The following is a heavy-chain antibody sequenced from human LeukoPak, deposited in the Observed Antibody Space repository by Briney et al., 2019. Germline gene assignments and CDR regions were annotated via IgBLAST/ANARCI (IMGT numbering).Heavy chain of an antibody. D-gene: IGHD3-22*01. CDR2: IKQDGSEK. Sequence: AGGSLRLSCAASGFTFSSYWMSWVRQAPGKGLEWVANIKQDGSEKYYVDSVKGRFTISRDNAKSSLYLQMNSLRAEDTAVCYCARDPGSSGYYPYFDYWGQGTLVTVSS. J-gene: IGHJ4*02. CDR1: GFTFSSYW. CDR3: ARDPGSSGYYPYFDY. V-gene: IGHV3-7*01.